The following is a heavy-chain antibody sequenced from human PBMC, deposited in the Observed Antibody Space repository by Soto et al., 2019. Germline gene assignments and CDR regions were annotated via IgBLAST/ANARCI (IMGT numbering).Heavy chain of an antibody. D-gene: IGHD3-22*01. CDR2: INPNSGGT. Sequence: ASVKVSCKASGYTFTGYYMHWVRQAPGQGLEWMGWINPNSGGTNYAQKFQGRVTMTRDTSISTAYMELSRLRSDDTAVYYCARDLDSSGYSTFLFDYWGQGTLVTVSS. V-gene: IGHV1-2*02. CDR1: GYTFTGYY. CDR3: ARDLDSSGYSTFLFDY. J-gene: IGHJ4*02.